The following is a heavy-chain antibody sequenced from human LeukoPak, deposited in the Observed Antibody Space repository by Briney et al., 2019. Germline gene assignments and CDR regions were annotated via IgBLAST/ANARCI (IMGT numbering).Heavy chain of an antibody. CDR3: AREGGTYYELD. V-gene: IGHV3-30-3*01. D-gene: IGHD1-26*01. Sequence: PGRSLRLSCAASGFTFSSYAMHWVRQAPGKGLEWVALISYDGSNKYYADSVKGRFTISRDSSKNTLYLQMNSLRAEDTAVYYCAREGGTYYELDWGQGTLVTVSS. CDR2: ISYDGSNK. J-gene: IGHJ4*02. CDR1: GFTFSSYA.